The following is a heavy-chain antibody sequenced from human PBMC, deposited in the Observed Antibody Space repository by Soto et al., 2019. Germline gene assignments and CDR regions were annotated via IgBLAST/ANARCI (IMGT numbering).Heavy chain of an antibody. J-gene: IGHJ3*01. V-gene: IGHV3-23*01. CDR2: ISGSGGST. Sequence: GGSLRLSCAASGFTFRSYAINWVRQAPGKGLEWVSVISGSGGSTYYADSVKGRFTISRDNSNNTLYLQMNNLRAEDTAIYYCAKDQIIAVANDAFDLRGQGTMVTVSS. CDR3: AKDQIIAVANDAFDL. CDR1: GFTFRSYA. D-gene: IGHD6-19*01.